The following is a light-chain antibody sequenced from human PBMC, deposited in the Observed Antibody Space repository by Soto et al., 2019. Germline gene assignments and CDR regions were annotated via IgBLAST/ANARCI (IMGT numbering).Light chain of an antibody. CDR3: QQYGNSPRS. Sequence: IVLTQSPGTLSLSPGERATLSCRDSQSVSSNYLAWYPQTPGQAPRLLMYGATSRATGIPDRFSGSVSGTDFTITISRLEPEDFAVYYCQQYGNSPRSFGQGTKVEIK. J-gene: IGKJ1*01. CDR1: QSVSSNY. V-gene: IGKV3-20*01. CDR2: GAT.